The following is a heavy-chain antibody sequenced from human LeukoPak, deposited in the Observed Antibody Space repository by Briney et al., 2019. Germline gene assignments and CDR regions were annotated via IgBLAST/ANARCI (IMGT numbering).Heavy chain of an antibody. D-gene: IGHD1-26*01. J-gene: IGHJ3*02. CDR1: GGSISTSSYY. V-gene: IGHV4-39*07. CDR2: IFYSGST. Sequence: PSETLSLTCTVSGGSISTSSYYWGWVRQPPGKGLEWIGNIFYSGSTYYSPSLESRVTISVDTSKNQFSLKLTSVTAADTAVYYCARVSWELPPGGAFDIWGQGTMVTVSS. CDR3: ARVSWELPPGGAFDI.